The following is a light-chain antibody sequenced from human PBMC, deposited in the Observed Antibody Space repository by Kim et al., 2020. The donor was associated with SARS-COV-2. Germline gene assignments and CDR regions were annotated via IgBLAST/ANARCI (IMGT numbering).Light chain of an antibody. CDR1: NSDIGNYNY. CDR3: SSFTSSITYV. Sequence: QSALTQPASVSGSPGQSITISCTGTNSDIGNYNYVSWYQQHPGKDPKLIIHGVSQRPSGVSDRFSGSKSGNTASLTISGLQAEDEADYYCSSFTSSITYVFGSGTKVTVL. J-gene: IGLJ1*01. V-gene: IGLV2-14*03. CDR2: GVS.